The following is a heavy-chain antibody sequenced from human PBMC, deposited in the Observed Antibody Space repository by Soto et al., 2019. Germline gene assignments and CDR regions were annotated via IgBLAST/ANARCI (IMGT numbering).Heavy chain of an antibody. CDR3: AIGGHSSSWYRLEAYFLDY. J-gene: IGHJ4*02. CDR2: VWYDGTNK. CDR1: GFTFKSYG. Sequence: QVQLVESGGGVVQPGRSLRLSCEASGFTFKSYGMHWVRQATGKGLEWVAVVWYDGTNKKYVDSVKGRLNIYRENSKKTVYLQIDSLRAEDTGIYYCAIGGHSSSWYRLEAYFLDYWGQGSLVTVSS. V-gene: IGHV3-33*01. D-gene: IGHD6-13*01.